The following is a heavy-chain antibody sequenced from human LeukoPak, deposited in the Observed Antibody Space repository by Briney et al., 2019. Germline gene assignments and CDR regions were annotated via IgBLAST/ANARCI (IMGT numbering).Heavy chain of an antibody. CDR3: AREILGGFYPGAY. CDR1: LDSPTSNF. V-gene: IGHV4-4*02. D-gene: IGHD3-10*01. CDR2: IHRSGSP. Sequence: SGTLSLTCTVSLDSPTSNFWSWVRQPPGKGLGWIGEIHRSGSPNYNPSLQSRVTISIDRSRNQIVLELSSVTAADTAVYYCAREILGGFYPGAYWGQGILVTVSS. J-gene: IGHJ4*02.